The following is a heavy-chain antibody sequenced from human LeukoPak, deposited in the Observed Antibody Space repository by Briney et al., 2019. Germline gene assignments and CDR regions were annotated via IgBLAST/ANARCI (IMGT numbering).Heavy chain of an antibody. V-gene: IGHV3-7*04. CDR2: IKNDGSEK. D-gene: IGHD3-9*01. CDR3: ATADWFSFDF. J-gene: IGHJ4*02. Sequence: GGSLRLSCVASAFAFSSNWMSWVRQAPGKGLEWVATIKNDGSEKNYVDSVKGRFTISRDNAKNSLYLQMSGLRAEDTAVYFCATADWFSFDFWGQGTLVTVSS. CDR1: AFAFSSNW.